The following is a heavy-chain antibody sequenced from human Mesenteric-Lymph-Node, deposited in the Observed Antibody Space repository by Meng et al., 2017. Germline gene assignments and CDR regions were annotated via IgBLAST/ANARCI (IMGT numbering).Heavy chain of an antibody. D-gene: IGHD7-27*01. V-gene: IGHV1-3*01. CDR3: ATEVNIGLGY. J-gene: IGHJ4*02. Sequence: QVQLVRFGAEVKKPGSSVKVSCKASGYRFTTYGIHWVRQAPGQRLEWMGWINGGNDNTKYSQKFQGRVTITVDTSATTAYMDLSSLRSEDTAVYYCATEVNIGLGYWGQGTLVTVSS. CDR1: GYRFTTYG. CDR2: INGGNDNT.